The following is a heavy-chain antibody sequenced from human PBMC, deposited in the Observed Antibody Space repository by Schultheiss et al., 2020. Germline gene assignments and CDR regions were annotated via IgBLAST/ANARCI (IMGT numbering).Heavy chain of an antibody. V-gene: IGHV4-34*01. J-gene: IGHJ4*02. CDR1: GGSFSGYY. CDR2: INHSGST. CDR3: ARGAMALYYFDY. D-gene: IGHD6-19*01. Sequence: SETLSLTCAVYGGSFSGYYWSWIRQPPGKGLEWIGEINHSGSTNYNPSLKSRVTISVDTSKNQFSLKLSSVTAADTAVYYCARGAMALYYFDYWGQGTLVTVSS.